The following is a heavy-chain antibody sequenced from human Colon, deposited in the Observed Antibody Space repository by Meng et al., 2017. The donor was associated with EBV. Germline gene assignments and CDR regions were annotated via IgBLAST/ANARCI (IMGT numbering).Heavy chain of an antibody. J-gene: IGHJ4*02. V-gene: IGHV4-30-4*01. CDR2: IHHSGSA. CDR1: GGPMSSGNYY. Sequence: QGRLQEWGPGLVGPHQTLPLTGTVSGGPMSSGNYYWSWIRQPPGKGLEWIGYIHHSGSAYYNPSLKSRVSISVDTSKNQFSLNLNSMTAADTAVYYCASFDHIPRRNYFDYWGQGTLVTVSS. CDR3: ASFDHIPRRNYFDY. D-gene: IGHD2-21*01.